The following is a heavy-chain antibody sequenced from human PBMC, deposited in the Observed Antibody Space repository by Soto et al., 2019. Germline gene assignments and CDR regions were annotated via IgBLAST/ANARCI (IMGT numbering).Heavy chain of an antibody. CDR2: IYPGDSDT. CDR3: ATNSGFKYCMDV. V-gene: IGHV5-51*01. J-gene: IGHJ6*04. D-gene: IGHD6-19*01. Sequence: GESLKISCKGSGYRINTYWIAWVRQMPGKGLEWMGIIYPGDSDTRYSPSFQGQVTISADKSINTAYLQWSTLKASDTAMYYCATNSGFKYCMDVWGKGTTVTVSS. CDR1: GYRINTYW.